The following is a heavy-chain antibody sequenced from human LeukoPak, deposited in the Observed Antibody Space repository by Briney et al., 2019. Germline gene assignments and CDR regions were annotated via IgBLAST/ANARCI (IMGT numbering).Heavy chain of an antibody. CDR3: VRCSKLGVMDY. V-gene: IGHV3-7*03. J-gene: IGHJ4*02. CDR1: GFTFGTYC. CDR2: INQAATEK. D-gene: IGHD2-2*01. Sequence: PGGSLRLSCASSGFTFGTYCMTWVRQAPGKGLEWLANINQAATEKNYVGSVKGRFTISRDNANHSLYLQMSGLRVEDTAMYYCVRCSKLGVMDYWGQGTLVTVSS.